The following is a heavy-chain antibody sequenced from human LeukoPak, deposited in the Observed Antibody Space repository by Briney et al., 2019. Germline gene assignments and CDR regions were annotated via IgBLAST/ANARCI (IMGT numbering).Heavy chain of an antibody. CDR2: ISSSGSTI. J-gene: IGHJ4*02. Sequence: GGSLRLSCAASGFTFNNYAMTWVRQAPGKGLEWISYISSSGSTIYYADSVKGRFTISRDNAKNSLYLQMNSLRAEDTAVYYCARGAYCGGACYCFDYWGQGTLVTVSS. D-gene: IGHD2-21*02. CDR1: GFTFNNYA. V-gene: IGHV3-11*01. CDR3: ARGAYCGGACYCFDY.